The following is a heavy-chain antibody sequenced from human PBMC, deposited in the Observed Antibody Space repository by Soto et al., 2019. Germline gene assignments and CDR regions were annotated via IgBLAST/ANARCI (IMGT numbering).Heavy chain of an antibody. CDR2: IYYSGST. CDR1: GGSISSYY. V-gene: IGHV4-59*01. D-gene: IGHD4-17*01. CDR3: ASPSYDYGEVIDAFDI. J-gene: IGHJ3*02. Sequence: QVQLQESGPGLVKPSETLSLTCTVSGGSISSYYWSWIRQPPGKGLEWIGYIYYSGSTNYNPSLKSRVTISVDTSKNQFSLKLSSVTAADTAVYYCASPSYDYGEVIDAFDIWGQGTMVTVSS.